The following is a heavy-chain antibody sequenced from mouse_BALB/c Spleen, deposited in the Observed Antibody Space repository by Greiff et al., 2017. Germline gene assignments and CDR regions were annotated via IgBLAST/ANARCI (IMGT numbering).Heavy chain of an antibody. V-gene: IGHV2-6-7*02. D-gene: IGHD2-3*01. CDR2: IWGDGST. Sequence: VKLQESGPGLVAPSQSLSITCTVSGFSLTGYGVNWVRQPPGKGLEWLGMIWGDGSTDYNSALKSRLSISKDNSKSQVFLKMNSLQTDDTARYYCARDDGYYEAWFAYWGQGTLVTVSA. CDR3: ARDDGYYEAWFAY. J-gene: IGHJ3*01. CDR1: GFSLTGYG.